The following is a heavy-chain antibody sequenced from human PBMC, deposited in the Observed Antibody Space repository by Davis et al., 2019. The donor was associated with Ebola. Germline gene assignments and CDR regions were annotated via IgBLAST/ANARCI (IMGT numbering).Heavy chain of an antibody. V-gene: IGHV3-21*04. Sequence: GESLKISCAASGFTFSTYTMNWVRQAPGKGLEWVSSISSSSRYIFYADSVKGRFTISRDNAKNSLYLQMNSLRAEDTAVYYCARGRWLTGYYFDYWGQGTLVTVSS. CDR1: GFTFSTYT. D-gene: IGHD5-24*01. CDR2: ISSSSRYI. J-gene: IGHJ4*02. CDR3: ARGRWLTGYYFDY.